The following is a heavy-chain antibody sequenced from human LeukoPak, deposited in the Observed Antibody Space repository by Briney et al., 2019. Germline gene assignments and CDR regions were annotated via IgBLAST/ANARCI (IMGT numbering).Heavy chain of an antibody. CDR3: ARRYGDFSPDYY. CDR1: GVTISSYS. V-gene: IGHV3-21*01. D-gene: IGHD4-17*01. Sequence: GGSLTLTCAASGVTISSYSFNWVRQAQGQGMELVSSISSSSTYIYYSDSVMDRFTIFCDNANNSLYLQMHILIAEDTAVYFCARRYGDFSPDYYWGQGALVSVSS. CDR2: ISSSSTYI. J-gene: IGHJ4*02.